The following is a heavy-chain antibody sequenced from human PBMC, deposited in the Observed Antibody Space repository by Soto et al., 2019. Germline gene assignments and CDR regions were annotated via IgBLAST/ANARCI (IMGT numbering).Heavy chain of an antibody. CDR1: GAPISTGNW. J-gene: IGHJ5*01. CDR2: IYHGGNT. Sequence: QVHLQESGPGLVQSSGTLSLTCGVSGAPISTGNWWTWVRQPPGKGLEWIGEIYHGGNTNYRPSLKHRVTISVDKAKNQFSLRLSSVTAADTAVYYCARHSSYYYYSSAYYDSWGQGALVTVSS. CDR3: ARHSSYYYYSSAYYDS. D-gene: IGHD3-22*01. V-gene: IGHV4-4*02.